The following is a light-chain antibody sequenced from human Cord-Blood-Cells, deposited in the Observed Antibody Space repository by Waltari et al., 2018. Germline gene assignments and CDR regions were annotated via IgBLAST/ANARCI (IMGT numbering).Light chain of an antibody. Sequence: EIVLTQSPATLSLSPGERATLSCRASQSVSSYLAWYQQKPGQAPRLLIYDASNRATGSPARFSGSGSGTDFTLTISSLEPEDFAVYYCQQRSNWPPITFGQVTRLEIK. CDR1: QSVSSY. CDR3: QQRSNWPPIT. J-gene: IGKJ5*01. V-gene: IGKV3-11*01. CDR2: DAS.